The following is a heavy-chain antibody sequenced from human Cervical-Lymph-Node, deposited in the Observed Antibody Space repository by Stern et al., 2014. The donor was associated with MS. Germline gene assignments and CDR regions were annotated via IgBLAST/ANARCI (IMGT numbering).Heavy chain of an antibody. CDR3: ASAGGWYEPDY. V-gene: IGHV1-3*01. D-gene: IGHD6-19*01. Sequence: QVQLVQSGAEVKKPGASGKVSCKTSGDSFTTYAMHWVRQAPGQRLEWLGWISAGGDTKYSQKFQDRVTITRDTSASTAYMEVSSLKSEDTAIYYCASAGGWYEPDYWGQGTLVTVSS. CDR1: GDSFTTYA. CDR2: ISAGGDT. J-gene: IGHJ4*02.